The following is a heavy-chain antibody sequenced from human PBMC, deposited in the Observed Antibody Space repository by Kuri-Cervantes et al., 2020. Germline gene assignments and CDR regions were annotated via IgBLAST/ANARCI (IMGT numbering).Heavy chain of an antibody. V-gene: IGHV3-48*01. D-gene: IGHD2-15*01. CDR3: ARDRRDVVVVAATGTYYYYGMDV. CDR1: GFTFNGYS. CDR2: ITSSSSII. J-gene: IGHJ6*02. Sequence: GESLKISCAASGFTFNGYSMNWVRQAPGKGLEWVSYITSSSSIIYYADSVKGRFTISRDNSKNTLYLQMNSLRAEDTAVYYCARDRRDVVVVAATGTYYYYGMDVWGQGTTVTVSS.